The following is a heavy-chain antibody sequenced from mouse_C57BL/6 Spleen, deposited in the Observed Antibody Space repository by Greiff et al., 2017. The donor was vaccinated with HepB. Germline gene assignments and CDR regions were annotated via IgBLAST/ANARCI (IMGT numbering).Heavy chain of an antibody. CDR3: AREGELGFYYYAVDY. CDR2: IYPRSGNT. V-gene: IGHV1-81*01. D-gene: IGHD4-1*01. CDR1: GYTFTSYG. J-gene: IGHJ4*01. Sequence: VQLQQSGAELARPGASVKLSCKASGYTFTSYGISWVKQRTGQGLEWIGEIYPRSGNTYYNEKFKGKATLTADKSSSTAYMELRSLTSEDSAVYFCAREGELGFYYYAVDYWGQGTSVTVSS.